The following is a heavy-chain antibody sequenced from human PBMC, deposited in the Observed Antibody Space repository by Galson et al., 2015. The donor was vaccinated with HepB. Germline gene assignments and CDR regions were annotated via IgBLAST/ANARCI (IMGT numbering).Heavy chain of an antibody. CDR2: FDPEDGET. J-gene: IGHJ5*02. V-gene: IGHV1-24*01. CDR3: ATTKRGNDYGDYVNNDHWFDP. CDR1: GYTLTELS. Sequence: SVKVSCKVSGYTLTELSMHWVRQAPGKGLEWMGGFDPEDGETIYAQKFQGRVTMTEDTSTDTAYMELSSLRSEDTAVYYCATTKRGNDYGDYVNNDHWFDPWGQGTLVTVSS. D-gene: IGHD4-17*01.